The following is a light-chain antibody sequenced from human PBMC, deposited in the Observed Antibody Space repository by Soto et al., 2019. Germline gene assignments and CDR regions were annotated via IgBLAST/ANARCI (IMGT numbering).Light chain of an antibody. CDR1: SSDVGNYNL. V-gene: IGLV2-23*02. J-gene: IGLJ1*01. CDR3: CSYAGSIYV. CDR2: EVS. Sequence: SALTQPASVSGSPGQSITISCTGTSSDVGNYNLVSWYQHHPGKAPKLMIYEVSKRPSGVSNRFSGSKSGDTASLTISGLQGEDEADYYCCSYAGSIYVFGTGTKVTVL.